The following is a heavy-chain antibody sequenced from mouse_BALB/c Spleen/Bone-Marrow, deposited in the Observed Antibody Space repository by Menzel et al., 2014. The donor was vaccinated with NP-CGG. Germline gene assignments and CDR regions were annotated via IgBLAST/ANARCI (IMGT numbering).Heavy chain of an antibody. CDR3: TRSGAFAY. V-gene: IGHV6-6*02. Sequence: DAMLVASGGGLVQPGGSMKLSCVASGFTFSNYWMNWVRQSPEKGLEWVAEIRLKSNNYATHYAESVKGRFTISRDDSKSSVYLQMNNLRAEDTGIYYCTRSGAFAYWGQGTLVTVSA. D-gene: IGHD1-3*01. CDR1: GFTFSNYW. CDR2: IRLKSNNYAT. J-gene: IGHJ3*01.